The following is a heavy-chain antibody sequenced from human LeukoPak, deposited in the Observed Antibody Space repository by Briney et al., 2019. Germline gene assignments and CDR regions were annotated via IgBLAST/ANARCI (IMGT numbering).Heavy chain of an antibody. J-gene: IGHJ4*02. CDR2: ISSRGSAI. CDR1: GFTFSDYY. D-gene: IGHD6-19*01. V-gene: IGHV3-11*01. CDR3: ARSPGGWYRGGFDY. Sequence: GGSLRLSCAASGFTFSDYYVSWIRQAPGKGLEWVSYISSRGSAIYYADSGKGRFTISRDNAENSLYLQMNSLRAEDTAVYYCARSPGGWYRGGFDYWGQGTLVTVSS.